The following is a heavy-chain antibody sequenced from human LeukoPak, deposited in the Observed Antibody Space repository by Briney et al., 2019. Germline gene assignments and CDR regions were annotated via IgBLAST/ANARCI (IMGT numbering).Heavy chain of an antibody. D-gene: IGHD6-13*01. J-gene: IGHJ4*02. V-gene: IGHV3-9*01. CDR1: GFTFDDYA. CDR2: ISWNSGSI. CDR3: AKDLPAKQSIAAAGNALGYFDY. Sequence: QSGGSLRLSCAASGFTFDDYAMHWVRQAPGKGLEWVSGISWNSGSIGYADSVKGRFTISRDNPKNTLYLQMNSLRAEDTAVYYCAKDLPAKQSIAAAGNALGYFDYWGQGTLVTVSS.